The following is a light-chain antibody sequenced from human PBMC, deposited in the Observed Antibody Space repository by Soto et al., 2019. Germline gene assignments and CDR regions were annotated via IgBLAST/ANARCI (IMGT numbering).Light chain of an antibody. Sequence: VLTQPPSVSVAPGKTARITCGGNNIGSKSVHWYQQKPGQAPVLVIYYDSDRPSGIPERFSGSNSGNTATLTISRVEAGDEADYYCQVWDSSSDHSVVFGGGTKLTVL. V-gene: IGLV3-21*04. J-gene: IGLJ2*01. CDR2: YDS. CDR1: NIGSKS. CDR3: QVWDSSSDHSVV.